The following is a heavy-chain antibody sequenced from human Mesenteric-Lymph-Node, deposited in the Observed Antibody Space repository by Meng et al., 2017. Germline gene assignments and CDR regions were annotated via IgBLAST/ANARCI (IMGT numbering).Heavy chain of an antibody. V-gene: IGHV4-59*01. Sequence: SETLSLTCTVSGGSISSYYWSWIRQPPGKGLEWIAYIYYGGSTNYNPSLKSRVTISVDTSKNQLSLKLSSVTAADTAVYSCARDGYGDPLYLYWYFDLWGPGTLVTVSS. CDR3: ARDGYGDPLYLYWYFDL. J-gene: IGHJ2*01. D-gene: IGHD4-17*01. CDR1: GGSISSYY. CDR2: IYYGGST.